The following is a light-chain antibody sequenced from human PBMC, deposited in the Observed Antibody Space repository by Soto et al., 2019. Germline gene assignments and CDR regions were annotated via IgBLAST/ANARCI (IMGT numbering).Light chain of an antibody. CDR3: HQYNHWPPGT. CDR2: GAS. Sequence: EIVMTQSPATLSVSPGERATLSCRASQSVSNSLAWYQQKPGQAPRLLIYGASTRATGAPARFSGGGSGTEFTLTINGLQSEDFAVYYCHQYNHWPPGTFGGGTKV. V-gene: IGKV3-15*01. J-gene: IGKJ4*01. CDR1: QSVSNS.